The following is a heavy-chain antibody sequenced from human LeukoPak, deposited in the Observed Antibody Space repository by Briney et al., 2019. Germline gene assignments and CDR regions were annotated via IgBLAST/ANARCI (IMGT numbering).Heavy chain of an antibody. Sequence: SETLSLTCTVSGGSISSYYWSWIRQPPGKGLEWIGYIYTSGSTNYNPSLKSRVTISVDTSKNQFSLKLSSVTAADTAVYYCARLDYDFWSGYSHFDYWGQGTLVTVSS. J-gene: IGHJ4*02. V-gene: IGHV4-4*09. CDR1: GGSISSYY. CDR2: IYTSGST. D-gene: IGHD3-3*01. CDR3: ARLDYDFWSGYSHFDY.